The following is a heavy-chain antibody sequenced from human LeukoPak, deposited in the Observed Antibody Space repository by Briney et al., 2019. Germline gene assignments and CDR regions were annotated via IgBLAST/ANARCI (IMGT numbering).Heavy chain of an antibody. CDR1: GYTFTSYG. J-gene: IGHJ4*02. Sequence: ASVKVSCKASGYTFTSYGISWVRQAPGQGLECLGCVTPYSFNTNSAQKIQGRVTMTTDTSTSTAYMELRSLRSDDTAVYYCARDYGDYVIGFGYWGQGTLVTVSS. CDR2: VTPYSFNT. V-gene: IGHV1-18*01. D-gene: IGHD4-17*01. CDR3: ARDYGDYVIGFGY.